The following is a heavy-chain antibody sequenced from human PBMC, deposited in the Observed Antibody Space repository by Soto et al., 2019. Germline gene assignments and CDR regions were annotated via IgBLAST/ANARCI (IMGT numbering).Heavy chain of an antibody. CDR2: IYYSGST. D-gene: IGHD4-17*01. CDR1: GGSISSYY. J-gene: IGHJ6*02. V-gene: IGHV4-59*01. Sequence: SETLSLTCTVSGGSISSYYWTWIRQPPGKGLEWIGYIYYSGSTNYNPSLKSRVAISVDTSKNQFSLKLSSVTATDTAVYYCARGGVGDYVSRHYYYYGMDVWGQGTTVTVSS. CDR3: ARGGVGDYVSRHYYYYGMDV.